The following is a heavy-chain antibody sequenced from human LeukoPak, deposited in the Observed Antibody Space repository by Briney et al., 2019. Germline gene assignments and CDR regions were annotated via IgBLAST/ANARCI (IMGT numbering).Heavy chain of an antibody. CDR2: IYYSGST. CDR1: GGSISSYY. V-gene: IGHV4-59*01. D-gene: IGHD3-9*01. CDR3: ARGDLLAGSDYFQH. J-gene: IGHJ1*01. Sequence: SETLSLTCTVSGGSISSYYWSWIRQPPGKGLEWIGYIYYSGSTNYNPSLKSRVTISVDTSKNQFSLKLSSVTAADTAVYYCARGDLLAGSDYFQHWGQGTLVTVSS.